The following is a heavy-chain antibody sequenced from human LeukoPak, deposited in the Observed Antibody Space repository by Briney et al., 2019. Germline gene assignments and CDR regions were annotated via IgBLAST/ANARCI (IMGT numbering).Heavy chain of an antibody. J-gene: IGHJ4*02. Sequence: ASVKVSCKASGYTFTSYGISWVRQAPGQGLEWMGWINPKSGGTNYAQKFQGRVTMTRDTSISTAYMELSRLTSDDTAVYYCARGGAWGDREVEYWGQGSLVTVSS. V-gene: IGHV1-2*02. CDR2: INPKSGGT. CDR1: GYTFTSYG. D-gene: IGHD3-16*01. CDR3: ARGGAWGDREVEY.